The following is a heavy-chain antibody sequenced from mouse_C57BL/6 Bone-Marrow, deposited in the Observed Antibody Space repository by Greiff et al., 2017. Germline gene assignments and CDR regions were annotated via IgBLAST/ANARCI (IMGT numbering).Heavy chain of an antibody. J-gene: IGHJ2*01. Sequence: EVKLMESGGGLVKPGGSLKLSCAASGFTFSDYGMHWVRQAPEKGLEWVAYISSGSSTIYYADTVKGRFTISRDNAKNTLFLQMTSLRSEDTAMYYGARGNYYGSPFDYWGQGTTLTVSS. D-gene: IGHD1-1*01. CDR2: ISSGSSTI. V-gene: IGHV5-17*01. CDR1: GFTFSDYG. CDR3: ARGNYYGSPFDY.